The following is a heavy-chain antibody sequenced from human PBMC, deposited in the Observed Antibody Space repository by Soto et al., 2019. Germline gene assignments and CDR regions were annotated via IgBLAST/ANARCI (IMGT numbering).Heavy chain of an antibody. CDR3: VRESGSSGWFGN. V-gene: IGHV3-7*01. Sequence: PGRPMRHSCEASELTISSFWMSWVRQAPGKGLEWVASIKQDGSAKFYVDSVKGRFTISRDNAKNSLYLQMNSLRDDDTAVYYGVRESGSSGWFGNWGQGTLVTVSS. J-gene: IGHJ4*02. CDR1: ELTISSFW. D-gene: IGHD6-19*01. CDR2: IKQDGSAK.